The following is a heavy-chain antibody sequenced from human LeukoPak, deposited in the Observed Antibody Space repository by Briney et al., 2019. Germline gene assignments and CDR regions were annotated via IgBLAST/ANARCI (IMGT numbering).Heavy chain of an antibody. CDR3: AKYSSSPHFDS. V-gene: IGHV4-38-2*01. Sequence: SETLSLTCAVSGYSIRSGYYWGWLRQPPGKGLEWVGSIYHSGSTYYNPSLKSRFPISIDTSKNQFYLKLSSVTAADTAVYYCAKYSSSPHFDSWGQGTLVTV. J-gene: IGHJ4*02. CDR1: GYSIRSGYY. CDR2: IYHSGST. D-gene: IGHD6-6*01.